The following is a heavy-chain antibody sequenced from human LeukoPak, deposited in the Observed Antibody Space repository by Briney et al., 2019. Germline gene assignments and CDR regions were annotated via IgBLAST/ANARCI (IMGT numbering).Heavy chain of an antibody. CDR1: GVSLSSYY. Sequence: SETLSLTCSVSGVSLSSYYWRWLRPPAGKGLDWIGRIYTSGSTNYNPSLKSRVTMSVDTSKTQFSLKLSSVTAADTAVYYCARAGYCSGGSCYSRGHWFDPWGQGTLVTVSS. J-gene: IGHJ5*02. CDR3: ARAGYCSGGSCYSRGHWFDP. V-gene: IGHV4-4*07. D-gene: IGHD2-15*01. CDR2: IYTSGST.